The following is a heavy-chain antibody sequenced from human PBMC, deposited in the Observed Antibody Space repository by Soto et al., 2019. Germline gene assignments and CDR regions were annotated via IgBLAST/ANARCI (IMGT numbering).Heavy chain of an antibody. D-gene: IGHD6-19*01. V-gene: IGHV3-23*01. CDR2: ISGSGGST. J-gene: IGHJ3*02. Sequence: HPGGSLRLSCAASGFTFSSYAMSWVRQAPGKGLEWVSAISGSGGSTYYADSVKGRFAISRDNSKNTLYLQMNSLRAEDTAVYYCAKDRLLEQWPPDAFDIWGQGTMVTVSS. CDR3: AKDRLLEQWPPDAFDI. CDR1: GFTFSSYA.